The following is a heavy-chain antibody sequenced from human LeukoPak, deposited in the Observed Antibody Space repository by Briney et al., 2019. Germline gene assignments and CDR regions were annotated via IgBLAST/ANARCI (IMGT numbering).Heavy chain of an antibody. CDR1: GFTFSIYA. CDR2: ISGSGGST. Sequence: GGSLRLSCAASGFTFSIYAMSWVRQAPGKGLEWVSAISGSGGSTYYADSVKGLFTISRDNSKNTLYLQMNSLRAEDTAVYYCAIWVSEYQLLFDYWGQGTLVTVSS. CDR3: AIWVSEYQLLFDY. V-gene: IGHV3-23*01. D-gene: IGHD2-2*01. J-gene: IGHJ4*02.